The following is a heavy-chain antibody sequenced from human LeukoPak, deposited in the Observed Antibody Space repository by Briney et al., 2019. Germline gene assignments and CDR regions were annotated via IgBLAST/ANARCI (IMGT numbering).Heavy chain of an antibody. Sequence: GGSLRLSCAASRFIFSTYWMHWVRQAPGKGLVWVSRINSDGSRTNYADSVKGRFTISRDNAKNTLYLQMNSLRAEDTAVYYCAKGKWGLTINNFDVWGQGAMVTVSS. CDR1: RFIFSTYW. D-gene: IGHD3-9*01. CDR2: INSDGSRT. J-gene: IGHJ3*01. CDR3: AKGKWGLTINNFDV. V-gene: IGHV3-74*01.